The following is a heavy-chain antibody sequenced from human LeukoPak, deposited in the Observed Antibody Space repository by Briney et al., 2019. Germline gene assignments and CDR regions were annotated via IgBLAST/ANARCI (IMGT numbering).Heavy chain of an antibody. CDR3: ARGGHRQKEF. J-gene: IGHJ4*02. V-gene: IGHV3-7*01. Sequence: GSLRLSCSASGFTFSNYWMTWVRQSPGKGLEWAAIIKHDGSDKYCVDSVKGRFTISRDNAKNSLYLQMSSLRAEDTAVYYCARGGHRQKEFWGQGTLVTVSS. CDR2: IKHDGSDK. D-gene: IGHD3-10*01. CDR1: GFTFSNYW.